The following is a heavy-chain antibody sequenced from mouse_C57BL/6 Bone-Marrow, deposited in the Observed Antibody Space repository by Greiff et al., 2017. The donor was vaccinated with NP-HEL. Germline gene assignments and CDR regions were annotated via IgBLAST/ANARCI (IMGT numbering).Heavy chain of an antibody. CDR3: ARAIYDGYSYFDY. V-gene: IGHV14-2*01. CDR2: IDPEDGET. Sequence: VQLQQSGAELVKPGASVKLSCTASGFNIKDYYMHWVKQRTEQGLEWIGRIDPEDGETKYAPKFPGPATITADTSSNTAYLQRSSLTSEDTAVYYCARAIYDGYSYFDYWGQGTTLTVSS. D-gene: IGHD2-3*01. J-gene: IGHJ2*01. CDR1: GFNIKDYY.